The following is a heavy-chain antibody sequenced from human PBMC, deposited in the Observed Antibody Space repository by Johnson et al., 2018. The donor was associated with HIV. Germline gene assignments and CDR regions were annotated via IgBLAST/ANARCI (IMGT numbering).Heavy chain of an antibody. CDR1: GFTFDDYG. CDR3: AKNGARGDAFDI. D-gene: IGHD2-8*01. CDR2: INWNGGST. V-gene: IGHV3-20*04. J-gene: IGHJ3*02. Sequence: VHLVESGGGVVRPGGSLRLSCAASGFTFDDYGMSWVRQAPGKGLEWVSGINWNGGSTGYANSVKGRFTISRDNSKNTLYLQMNSLRAEDTAVYYCAKNGARGDAFDIWGQGTMVTVSS.